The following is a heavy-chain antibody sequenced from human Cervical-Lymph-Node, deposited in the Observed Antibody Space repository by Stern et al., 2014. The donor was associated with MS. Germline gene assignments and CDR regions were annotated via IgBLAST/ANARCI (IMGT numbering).Heavy chain of an antibody. CDR3: AKDLRGVGVAGTFDC. CDR2: ISYDGSNK. V-gene: IGHV3-30*18. CDR1: GFTFSSYG. Sequence: MQLVESGGGVVQPGRSLRLSCAASGFTFSSYGMHWVRQAPGKGLEWVAVISYDGSNKYYTDSVKGRFTISRDNSKKTLYLQMNSLRTEDTAVYYCAKDLRGVGVAGTFDCWGQGTLVTVSS. D-gene: IGHD6-19*01. J-gene: IGHJ4*02.